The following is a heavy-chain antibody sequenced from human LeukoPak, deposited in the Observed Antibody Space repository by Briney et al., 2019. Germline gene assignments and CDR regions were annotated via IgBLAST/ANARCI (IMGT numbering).Heavy chain of an antibody. V-gene: IGHV3-7*01. J-gene: IGHJ6*03. D-gene: IGHD1/OR15-1a*01. Sequence: PGGSLRLSCAASGLTFSNYWMSWVRQGPGKGLEWVASIKHDGSEKYYIDSVKGRFTISRDNAKNSVYLQMNRLRAEDTAVYYCARVRREMKRSLGRTTEYSYYYYMDVWGKGTTVTVSS. CDR2: IKHDGSEK. CDR3: ARVRREMKRSLGRTTEYSYYYYMDV. CDR1: GLTFSNYW.